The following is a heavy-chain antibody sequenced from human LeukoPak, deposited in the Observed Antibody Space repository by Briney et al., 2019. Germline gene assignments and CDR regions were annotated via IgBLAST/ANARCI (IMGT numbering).Heavy chain of an antibody. CDR2: ISGSGGST. CDR1: GFTFSNFW. J-gene: IGHJ3*02. Sequence: GGSLRLSCAASGFTFSNFWMHWVRQAPGEGLEWVSAISGSGGSTYYADSVKGRFTISRDNSKNTLYLQMNSLRAEDTAVYYCAKGGYDYVWGSYRYTSSSAFDIWGQGTMVTVSS. CDR3: AKGGYDYVWGSYRYTSSSAFDI. V-gene: IGHV3-23*01. D-gene: IGHD3-16*02.